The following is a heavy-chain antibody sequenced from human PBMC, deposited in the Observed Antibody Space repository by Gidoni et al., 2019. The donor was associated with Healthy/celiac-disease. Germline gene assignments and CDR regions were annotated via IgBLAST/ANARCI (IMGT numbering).Heavy chain of an antibody. CDR1: GGSISSGGYS. D-gene: IGHD5-12*01. V-gene: IGHV4-30-2*01. Sequence: QLQLQESGSGLVKPSQTLSLTCAVSGGSISSGGYSWSWIRQPPGKGLEWIGYIYHSGSTYYNPSLKSRVTISVDRSKNQFSLKLSSVTAADTAVYYCASAGYSGYGDAFDIWGQGTMVTVSS. CDR2: IYHSGST. CDR3: ASAGYSGYGDAFDI. J-gene: IGHJ3*02.